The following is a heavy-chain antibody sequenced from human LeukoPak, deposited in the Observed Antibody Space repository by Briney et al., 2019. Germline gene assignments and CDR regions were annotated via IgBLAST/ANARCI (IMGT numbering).Heavy chain of an antibody. CDR3: AREARMGAAVVADY. V-gene: IGHV3-74*01. CDR1: GFTFSIFW. J-gene: IGHJ4*02. CDR2: INSDGSST. D-gene: IGHD1-26*01. Sequence: GGSLRLSCAASGFTFSIFWMHWVRRAPGKGPVWVSRINSDGSSTDYADSVKGRFTISRDNAKNTLYLQMNSLRTEDTAVYYCAREARMGAAVVADYWGQGTLVTVSS.